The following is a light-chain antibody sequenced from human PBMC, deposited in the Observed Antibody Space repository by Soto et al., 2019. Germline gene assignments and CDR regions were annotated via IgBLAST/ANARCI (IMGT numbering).Light chain of an antibody. CDR1: QSVSSSY. CDR2: GAS. J-gene: IGKJ1*01. CDR3: QHYGCSPAP. V-gene: IGKV3-20*01. Sequence: EIVLTQSPGTLSLSPGERATLSCRASQSVSSSYLAWYQQKPGQAPRLLIYGASSRATGIPDRFSGSGSGTDFTLTISRLEPEDFFVYYYQHYGCSPAPFGQGTNSEI.